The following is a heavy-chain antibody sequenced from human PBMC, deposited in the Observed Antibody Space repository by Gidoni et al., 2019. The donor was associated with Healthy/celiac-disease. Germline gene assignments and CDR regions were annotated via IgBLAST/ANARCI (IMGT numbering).Heavy chain of an antibody. J-gene: IGHJ4*02. CDR3: AKDRRIVLMVYAMDY. CDR2: ISYDGSNK. D-gene: IGHD2-8*01. V-gene: IGHV3-30*18. Sequence: QVQLVESGGGVVQPGRSLRLSCAASGFTFSSYGMHWVRQAPGKGLEWVAVISYDGSNKYYADSVKGRFTISRDNSKNTLYLQMNSLRAEDTAVYYCAKDRRIVLMVYAMDYWGQGTLVTVSS. CDR1: GFTFSSYG.